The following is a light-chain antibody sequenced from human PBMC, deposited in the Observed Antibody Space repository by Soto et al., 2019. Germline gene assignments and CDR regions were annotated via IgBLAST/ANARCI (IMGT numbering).Light chain of an antibody. J-gene: IGKJ2*01. CDR3: QQLNSYPYT. CDR1: QGISSC. CDR2: AAS. Sequence: DIQLTQSPSFLSASVGDRVAITCRASQGISSCLAWYQQKPGKAPKLLIYAASTLQSGVPSRFSGSGSGTEYTPTNSSLQPEDCATYYCQQLNSYPYTIGHGTKLEIK. V-gene: IGKV1-9*01.